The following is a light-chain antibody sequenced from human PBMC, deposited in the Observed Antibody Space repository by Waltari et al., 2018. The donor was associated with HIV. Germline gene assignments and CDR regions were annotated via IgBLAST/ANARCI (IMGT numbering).Light chain of an antibody. CDR2: KAS. J-gene: IGKJ1*01. CDR3: QQYGRSRT. V-gene: IGKV1-5*03. CDR1: QSISSS. Sequence: DIQMTQSPSTLSASVGDRVSITCRASQSISSSLAGYQQKPGKVPKLLVYKASTLQSGVPSRFGGSGAGAEFTLTISSLQPDDFATYYCQQYGRSRTFGQGTKVDIK.